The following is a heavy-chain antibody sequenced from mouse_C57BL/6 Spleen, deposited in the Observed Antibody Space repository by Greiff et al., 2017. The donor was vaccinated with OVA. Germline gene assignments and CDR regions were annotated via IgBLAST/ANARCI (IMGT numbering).Heavy chain of an antibody. D-gene: IGHD4-1*01. Sequence: EVQLQESVAELVRPGASVKLSCTASGFNIKNSYMPWVKQRPEQGLEWIGRIDPANGNTKYAPKFQGKATRTADTSSNTAYLQLSSLTSEDTAIYYCASRGTNWEWYFDVWGTGTTVTVSS. CDR2: IDPANGNT. J-gene: IGHJ1*03. CDR3: ASRGTNWEWYFDV. CDR1: GFNIKNSY. V-gene: IGHV14-3*01.